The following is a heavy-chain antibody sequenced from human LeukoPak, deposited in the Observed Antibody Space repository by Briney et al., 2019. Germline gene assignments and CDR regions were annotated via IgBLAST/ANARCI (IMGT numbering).Heavy chain of an antibody. J-gene: IGHJ6*03. V-gene: IGHV3-21*06. CDR3: ARDPYSGNYGDYYYYYMDV. D-gene: IGHD1-26*01. CDR2: ITSSSSYI. CDR1: GFTFSTYN. Sequence: GGSLRLSCAASGFTFSTYNMNWVRHAPGKGLEGISSITSSSSYIYYADSVKGSFTISRDNAKNSLYLQMNSLSPDDTAVYFCARDPYSGNYGDYYYYYMDVWGKGTTVTISS.